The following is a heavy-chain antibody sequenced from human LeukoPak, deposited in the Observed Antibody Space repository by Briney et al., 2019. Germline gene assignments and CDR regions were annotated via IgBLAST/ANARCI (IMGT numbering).Heavy chain of an antibody. CDR1: GGSISSYY. V-gene: IGHV4-59*01. CDR3: ARVEMATIGGVYYYYYMDV. Sequence: PSETLSLTCTVSGGSISSYYWSWIRQPPGKGLEWIGYIYYSGSTNYNPSLKSRVTISVDTSKNQFPLKLSSVTAADTAVYYCARVEMATIGGVYYYYYMDVWGKGTTVTVSS. J-gene: IGHJ6*03. D-gene: IGHD5-24*01. CDR2: IYYSGST.